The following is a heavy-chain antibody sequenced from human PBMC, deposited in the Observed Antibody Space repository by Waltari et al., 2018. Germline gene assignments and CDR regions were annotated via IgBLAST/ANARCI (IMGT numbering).Heavy chain of an antibody. CDR1: GFSFSNDW. J-gene: IGHJ2*01. CDR3: VKEAPARGDWYLDL. Sequence: EVQLVESGGGLVQPGGSLRLSCAASGFSFSNDWMHWVRQVPGKGLEWVSRSTNDGSGTMYADSVKGRFTISRDNAKNTLFLEMNSLRVEDTAVYYCVKEAPARGDWYLDLWGRGTLLAVSS. D-gene: IGHD2-2*01. CDR2: STNDGSGT. V-gene: IGHV3-74*03.